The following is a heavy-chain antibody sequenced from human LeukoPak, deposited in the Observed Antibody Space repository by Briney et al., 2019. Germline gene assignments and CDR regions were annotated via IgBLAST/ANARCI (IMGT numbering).Heavy chain of an antibody. CDR3: ARGYYYDSSGYGTMNERIDY. CDR1: GYTFTGCY. V-gene: IGHV1-2*06. Sequence: ASVKVSCKASGYTFTGCYMHWVRQAPGQGLEWMGRINPNSGGTNYAQKFQGRVTMTRDTSISTAYMELSRLRSDDTAVYYCARGYYYDSSGYGTMNERIDYWGQGTLVTVSS. CDR2: INPNSGGT. D-gene: IGHD3-22*01. J-gene: IGHJ4*02.